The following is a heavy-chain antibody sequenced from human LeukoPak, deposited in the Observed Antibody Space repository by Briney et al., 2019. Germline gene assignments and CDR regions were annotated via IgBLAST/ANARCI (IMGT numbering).Heavy chain of an antibody. CDR2: ISGSGGST. CDR1: GFTFSSYG. J-gene: IGHJ4*02. Sequence: GGSLRLSCAASGFTFSSYGMSWVRQAPGKGLEWVSAISGSGGSTYYADSVEGRFTISRDNSKNTLYLQMNSLRAEDTAVYYCGRVAAYCGGDCYSGQDYWGQGTLVTVSS. D-gene: IGHD2-21*02. V-gene: IGHV3-23*01. CDR3: GRVAAYCGGDCYSGQDY.